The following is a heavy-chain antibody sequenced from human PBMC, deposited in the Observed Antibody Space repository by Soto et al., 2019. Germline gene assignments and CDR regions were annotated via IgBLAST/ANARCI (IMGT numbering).Heavy chain of an antibody. Sequence: EVQLVESGGGLVQPGGSLRLSCSASGFTFSDYAMSWVRQAPGKGLEWVSAISGSGSSTYYADSVKGRFTISRDNSKNILYVQMSSLRAEDTAVYYCAKDEYSYGHDAFDIWGQGTMVTVSS. D-gene: IGHD5-18*01. CDR1: GFTFSDYA. CDR3: AKDEYSYGHDAFDI. CDR2: ISGSGSST. J-gene: IGHJ3*02. V-gene: IGHV3-23*04.